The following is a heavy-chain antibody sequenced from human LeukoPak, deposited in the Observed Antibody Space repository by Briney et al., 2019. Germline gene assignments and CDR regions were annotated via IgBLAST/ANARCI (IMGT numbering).Heavy chain of an antibody. J-gene: IGHJ4*02. D-gene: IGHD6-13*01. CDR3: AKVSGAAGTGGEVDY. Sequence: PGGSLRLSCAASGFTFSSYGMSWVRQAPGKGLEWVSAISGSGGSTYYADSVKGRFTISRDNSKNTLYLQMNSLRAEDTAVYYCAKVSGAAGTGGEVDYWGQGTLVTVSS. CDR2: ISGSGGST. CDR1: GFTFSSYG. V-gene: IGHV3-23*01.